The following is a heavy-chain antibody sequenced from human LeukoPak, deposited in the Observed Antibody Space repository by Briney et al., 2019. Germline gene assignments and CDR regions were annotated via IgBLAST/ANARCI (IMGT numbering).Heavy chain of an antibody. Sequence: GASVKVSCKASGYTFTSFVINWVRQATGQGLEWMGWMNPNSGNTGKAQKFQGRVTMTRNSSISTAYMELSSLRSEATAVYDCARGVARADRSGYCSSASCPRPDYFDYWGQGTLVTVSS. J-gene: IGHJ4*02. V-gene: IGHV1-8*01. CDR3: ARGVARADRSGYCSSASCPRPDYFDY. CDR1: GYTFTSFV. D-gene: IGHD2-2*01. CDR2: MNPNSGNT.